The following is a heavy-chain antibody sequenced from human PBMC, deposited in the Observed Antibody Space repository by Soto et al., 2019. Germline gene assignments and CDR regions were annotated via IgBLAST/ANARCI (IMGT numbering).Heavy chain of an antibody. CDR1: GGSISSGGYY. Sequence: PSETLSLTCTVSGGSISSGGYYWSWIRQHPGKGPEWIGYIYYSGSTYYNPSLKSRVTISVDTSKNQFSLKLSSVTAADTAVYYCASRVVTDAFDIWGQGTMVTVSS. V-gene: IGHV4-31*03. CDR2: IYYSGST. J-gene: IGHJ3*02. CDR3: ASRVVTDAFDI. D-gene: IGHD2-21*02.